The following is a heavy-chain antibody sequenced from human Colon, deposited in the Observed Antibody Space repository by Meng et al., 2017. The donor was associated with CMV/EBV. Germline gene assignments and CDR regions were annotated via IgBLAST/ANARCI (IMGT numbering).Heavy chain of an antibody. J-gene: IGHJ4*02. V-gene: IGHV3-23*03. CDR1: GFNFRSSA. Sequence: GGSLRLSCEVSGFNFRSSAMSWVRQAPGKGLELVSVIYGSGRTTYYADSVKGRFTISRDNSKDTMYLQMNSLRVEDTAVYYCAKDSREYESSFDYWGQGTLVTVSS. CDR2: IYGSGRTT. CDR3: AKDSREYESSFDY. D-gene: IGHD2/OR15-2a*01.